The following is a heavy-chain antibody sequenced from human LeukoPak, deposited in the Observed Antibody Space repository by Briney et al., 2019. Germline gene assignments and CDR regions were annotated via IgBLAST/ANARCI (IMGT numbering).Heavy chain of an antibody. CDR1: GGSISSYY. D-gene: IGHD4-17*01. CDR3: ARYGDFTGSLGY. CDR2: IYYSGST. Sequence: SETLSLTCTVSGGSISSYYWSWIRQPPGKGLEWIGYIYYSGSTNYNPSLKSRVTISVDTSKNQFSLKLSSVTAADTAVYYCARYGDFTGSLGYWGQGTLVTVSS. J-gene: IGHJ4*02. V-gene: IGHV4-59*08.